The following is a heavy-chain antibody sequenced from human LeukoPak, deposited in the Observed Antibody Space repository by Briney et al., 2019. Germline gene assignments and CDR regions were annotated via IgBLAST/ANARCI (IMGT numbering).Heavy chain of an antibody. V-gene: IGHV4-38-2*02. J-gene: IGHJ4*02. D-gene: IGHD1-1*01. CDR1: GFTFSSYA. CDR3: ARDRTTGYYFDY. Sequence: GSLRLSCAASGFTFSSYAMSWVRQAPGKGLEWIGSIYHSGSTYYNPSLKSRVTISVDTSKNQFSLKLSSVTAADTAVYYCARDRTTGYYFDYWGQGTLVTVSS. CDR2: IYHSGST.